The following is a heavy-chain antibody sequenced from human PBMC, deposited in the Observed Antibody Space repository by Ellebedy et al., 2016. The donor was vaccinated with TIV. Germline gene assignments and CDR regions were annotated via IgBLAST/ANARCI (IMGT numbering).Heavy chain of an antibody. Sequence: PGGSLRLSCAASGFTVSRYWMHWVRQAPGKGLVWVSRINSDGSTITYADSVKGRFTISRDTAKNTLYLQMNSLRAEDTAVYYCSRAVNYSMNVWGQGTTVTVS. J-gene: IGHJ6*02. V-gene: IGHV3-74*01. D-gene: IGHD4-17*01. CDR1: GFTVSRYW. CDR2: INSDGSTI. CDR3: SRAVNYSMNV.